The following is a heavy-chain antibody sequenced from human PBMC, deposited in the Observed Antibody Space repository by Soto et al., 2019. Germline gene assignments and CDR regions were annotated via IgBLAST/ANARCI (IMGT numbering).Heavy chain of an antibody. D-gene: IGHD6-13*01. V-gene: IGHV1-18*01. CDR1: GYTFTNYG. CDR3: ERQYSSSWVHVNGFDP. J-gene: IGHJ5*02. CDR2: ISAYNGNT. Sequence: QVQLVQSGAEVKKPGASVKVSCKASGYTFTNYGISWVRQAPGQGLEWMGWISAYNGNTHYAQTLQGRVTMTTDTATSTADMELRSLGSDDTAVYYCERQYSSSWVHVNGFDPWGQGTLVTVSS.